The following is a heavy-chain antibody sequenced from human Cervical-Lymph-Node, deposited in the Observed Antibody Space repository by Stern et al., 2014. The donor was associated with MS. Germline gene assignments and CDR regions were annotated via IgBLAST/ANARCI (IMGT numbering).Heavy chain of an antibody. CDR3: ARYDNGAHEGAFDV. CDR2: ISYDGAKK. Sequence: VHLVESGGGVVQPGTSLRLSCAASGFTFRSYPFHWVRQAPGKGLEWVTLISYDGAKKYYAASVKGRFTISRDNTKNTLYLHINSLRSEDTAVYYCARYDNGAHEGAFDVWGQGTMVTVS. V-gene: IGHV3-30*04. D-gene: IGHD4-17*01. J-gene: IGHJ3*01. CDR1: GFTFRSYP.